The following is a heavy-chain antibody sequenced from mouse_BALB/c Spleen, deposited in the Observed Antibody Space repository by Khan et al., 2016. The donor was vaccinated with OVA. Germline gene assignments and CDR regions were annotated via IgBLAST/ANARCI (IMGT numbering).Heavy chain of an antibody. J-gene: IGHJ3*01. V-gene: IGHV1S137*01. Sequence: QVQLKESGAELVRPGVSVKISCKGSGYTFTDYVMHWVKQSHAKSLEWIGVISTYYGDTTHNQKFKGKATMTVDKSSSTAYMELARRTTEDSAIFYCVIGCDEYRFAYWGQGTLVTVSA. CDR3: VIGCDEYRFAY. CDR1: GYTFTDYV. D-gene: IGHD2-10*02. CDR2: ISTYYGDT.